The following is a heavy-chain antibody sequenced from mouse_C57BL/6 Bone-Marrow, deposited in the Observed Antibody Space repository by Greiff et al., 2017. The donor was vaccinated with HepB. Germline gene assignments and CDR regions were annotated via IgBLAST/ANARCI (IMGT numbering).Heavy chain of an antibody. Sequence: QVQLQQSGAELARPGASVKLSCKASGYTFTSYCISWVKQSTGQGLEWIGEIYPRSGNTYYNEKFKGKATLTADNSSSTAYMELRSLTSEAAAVYFCARLYYYGNPGFAYWGQGTLVTVSA. CDR3: ARLYYYGNPGFAY. V-gene: IGHV1-81*01. D-gene: IGHD2-1*01. J-gene: IGHJ3*01. CDR1: GYTFTSYC. CDR2: IYPRSGNT.